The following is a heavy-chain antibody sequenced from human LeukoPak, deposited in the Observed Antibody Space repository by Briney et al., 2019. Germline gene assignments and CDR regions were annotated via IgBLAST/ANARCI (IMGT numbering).Heavy chain of an antibody. J-gene: IGHJ3*02. CDR2: LNPNSGNT. CDR1: GYTFTSYD. Sequence: ASVKVSCKASGYTFTSYDINWVRQATGQGLEWMGWLNPNSGNTGYPQKFQGRVTMTRNTSISTAYMELSSLRSEDTAVYYCAGESSGATKFSDAFDIWGQGTMVTVSS. D-gene: IGHD1-26*01. V-gene: IGHV1-8*02. CDR3: AGESSGATKFSDAFDI.